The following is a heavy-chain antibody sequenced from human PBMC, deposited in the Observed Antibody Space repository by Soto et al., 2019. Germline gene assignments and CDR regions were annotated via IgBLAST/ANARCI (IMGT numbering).Heavy chain of an antibody. D-gene: IGHD6-13*01. CDR1: GGSFSGYY. CDR2: INHSGST. CDR3: ARAGGVAAAGTRLRGRYRPFDY. V-gene: IGHV4-34*01. J-gene: IGHJ4*02. Sequence: SETLSLTCAVYGGSFSGYYWSWIRQPPGKGLEWIGEINHSGSTNYNPSLKSRVTISVDTSKNQFSLKLSSVTAADTAVYYCARAGGVAAAGTRLRGRYRPFDYWGQGTLVTVSS.